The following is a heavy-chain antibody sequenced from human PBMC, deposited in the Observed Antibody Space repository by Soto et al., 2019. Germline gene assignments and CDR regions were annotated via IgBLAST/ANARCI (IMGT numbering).Heavy chain of an antibody. CDR3: ASLLAAHDCYFDL. J-gene: IGHJ2*01. D-gene: IGHD2-15*01. Sequence: EVQLLESGGGLVQPGGSLRLSCAASGFTFSSYAMSWVRQAPGKGLEWVSAISGSGGSTYYADSVKGRFTISRDNSKNTLYLQMSILTAEDTALYYSASLLAAHDCYFDLWGRGTLVTVSS. CDR2: ISGSGGST. CDR1: GFTFSSYA. V-gene: IGHV3-23*01.